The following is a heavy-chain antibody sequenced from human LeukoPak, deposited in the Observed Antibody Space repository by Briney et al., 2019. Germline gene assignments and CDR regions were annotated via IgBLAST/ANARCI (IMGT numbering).Heavy chain of an antibody. CDR1: GFTFSNFL. J-gene: IGHJ4*02. Sequence: GGSLRLSCAASGFTFSNFLMTWVRQAPGKGPEWVSAISGSGGDTYYADSVKGRFTISRDNSKNTLYLQMNSLRAEDTAVYYCERKGATTGGFDYWGQGTLVTVSS. D-gene: IGHD1-26*01. V-gene: IGHV3-23*01. CDR3: ERKGATTGGFDY. CDR2: ISGSGGDT.